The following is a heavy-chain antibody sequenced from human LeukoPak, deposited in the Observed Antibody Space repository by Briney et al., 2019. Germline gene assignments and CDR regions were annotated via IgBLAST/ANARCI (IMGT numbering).Heavy chain of an antibody. V-gene: IGHV3-7*01. CDR1: GFTFSEYW. Sequence: GGSLRLSCVASGFTFSEYWMNRVRQAPGKGLEWVASINQDGRQKYHVDSVKGRFTISRDNAENSLYLQMNSLRAEDTAVYYCAREYPPYYYDSSGYGFPVDIWGQGTMVTVSS. CDR3: AREYPPYYYDSSGYGFPVDI. CDR2: INQDGRQK. J-gene: IGHJ3*02. D-gene: IGHD3-22*01.